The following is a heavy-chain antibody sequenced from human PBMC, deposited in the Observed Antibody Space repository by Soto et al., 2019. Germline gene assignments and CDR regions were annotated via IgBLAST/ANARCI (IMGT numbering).Heavy chain of an antibody. CDR1: GGSIRSSHTSNY. J-gene: IGHJ4*02. V-gene: IGHV4-61*01. CDR2: VYNSGST. Sequence: PSETLSLTCSVSGGSIRSSHTSNYWTWIRQPPGKGLEWIGYVYNSGSTNYNPSLKSRVTISEDTSKSQFSLKVNSMTAAGTAVYYCARYRREAVAGYTLDNWGQGILVTVSS. CDR3: ARYRREAVAGYTLDN. D-gene: IGHD6-13*01.